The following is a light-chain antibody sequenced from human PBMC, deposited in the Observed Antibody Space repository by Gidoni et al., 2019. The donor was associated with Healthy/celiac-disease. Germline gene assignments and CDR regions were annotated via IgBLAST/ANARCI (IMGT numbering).Light chain of an antibody. J-gene: IGKJ4*01. Sequence: DIQMTQSPSSLSASVGDRVTITCRASQSISSYLNWYQQKPGKAPKLLIYAASSLQSGVPSRISGSGSGTDFTLTISSLQHEDVATYYCQQSYSTPLTFGGGTKVEIK. V-gene: IGKV1-39*01. CDR2: AAS. CDR3: QQSYSTPLT. CDR1: QSISSY.